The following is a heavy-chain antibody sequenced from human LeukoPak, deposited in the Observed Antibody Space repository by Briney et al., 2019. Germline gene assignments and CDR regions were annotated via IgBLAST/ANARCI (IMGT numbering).Heavy chain of an antibody. Sequence: GSLRLSCAASGFTFSSYAMNWVRQAPGKGLEGVSAISGGVGTTYYADSVKGRFTISRDNSKNTLFLQMNRVRAEDTAVYYCAKDREGLSSGYDLEYFDYWGQGTLVTVFS. CDR1: GFTFSSYA. V-gene: IGHV3-23*01. D-gene: IGHD5-12*01. J-gene: IGHJ4*02. CDR3: AKDREGLSSGYDLEYFDY. CDR2: ISGGVGTT.